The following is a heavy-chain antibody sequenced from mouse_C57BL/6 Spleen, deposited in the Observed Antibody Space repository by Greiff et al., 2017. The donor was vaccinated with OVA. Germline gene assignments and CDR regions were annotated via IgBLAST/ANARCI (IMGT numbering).Heavy chain of an antibody. CDR1: GFSLTSYG. D-gene: IGHD1-1*01. V-gene: IGHV2-5*01. CDR2: IWRGGST. CDR3: AKWDFITTVPEGWYFDV. Sequence: QVQLQQSGPGLVQPSQSLSITCTVSGFSLTSYGVHWVRQSPGKGLEWLGVIWRGGSTDYNAAFMSRLSITKDNSKSQVFFKMNSLQADDTAIYYCAKWDFITTVPEGWYFDVWGTGTTVTVSS. J-gene: IGHJ1*03.